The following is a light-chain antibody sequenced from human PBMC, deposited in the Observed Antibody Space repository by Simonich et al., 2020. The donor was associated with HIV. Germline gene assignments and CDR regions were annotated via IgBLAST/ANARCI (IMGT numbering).Light chain of an antibody. Sequence: EIVMTQSPATLSVSPGERATLSCRARQSVRSQLAWYQQKPGQAPRLLIYDASNRATGIPARFSGSGSGTDFPLTVSSLEPEDFAVYYCQQRNNWPLFTFGPGTKVDIK. V-gene: IGKV3-11*01. CDR2: DAS. CDR1: QSVRSQ. CDR3: QQRNNWPLFT. J-gene: IGKJ3*01.